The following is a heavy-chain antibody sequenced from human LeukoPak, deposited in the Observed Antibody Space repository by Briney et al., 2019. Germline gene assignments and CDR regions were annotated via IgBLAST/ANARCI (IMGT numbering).Heavy chain of an antibody. CDR2: ISSCSNYI. CDR3: ARNYEE. V-gene: IGHV3-21*01. CDR1: GFTFSNYD. Sequence: GGSLRLSCVASGFTFSNYDMNWVRQAPGKGLEWVSSISSCSNYIYYADSVKGRFTISRDNAKNSLYLQMNSLRTEDTAVYYCARNYEEWGQGTLVTVSS. D-gene: IGHD1-7*01. J-gene: IGHJ4*02.